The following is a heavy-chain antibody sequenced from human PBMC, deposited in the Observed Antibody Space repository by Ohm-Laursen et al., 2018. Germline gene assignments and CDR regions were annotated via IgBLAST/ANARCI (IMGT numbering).Heavy chain of an antibody. J-gene: IGHJ4*02. CDR2: ISSSGSTI. Sequence: SLRLSCTASGFTFSDYYMSWIRQAPGKGLEWVSYISSSGSTIYYADSVKGRFTISRDNAKNSLYLQMNSLRAEDTAVYYCARARGGSYYRPGAFFDYWGQGTLVTVSS. D-gene: IGHD1-26*01. V-gene: IGHV3-11*01. CDR3: ARARGGSYYRPGAFFDY. CDR1: GFTFSDYY.